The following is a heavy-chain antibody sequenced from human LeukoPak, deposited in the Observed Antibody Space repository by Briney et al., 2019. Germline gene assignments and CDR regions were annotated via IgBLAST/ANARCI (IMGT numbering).Heavy chain of an antibody. D-gene: IGHD6-19*01. J-gene: IGHJ4*02. CDR3: ARSSSGWLIDF. V-gene: IGHV1-18*01. Sequence: ASVRVSCKASGYTFSSYGFTWVRQAPGQGLEWMGWINTYNGDTNYGQKIQGRVRMNGDTSTKTAYMELGSLRSDDTAIYYCARSSSGWLIDFWGQGTLVSVSS. CDR1: GYTFSSYG. CDR2: INTYNGDT.